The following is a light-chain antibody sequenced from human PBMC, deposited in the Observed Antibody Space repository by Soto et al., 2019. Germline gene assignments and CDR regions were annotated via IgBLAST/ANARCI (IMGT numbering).Light chain of an antibody. CDR2: END. Sequence: QSALTQPASVSGSPGQSITISCTGTSHDVGTYNLVSWYQQRPGKGPTLVIFENDQRPSGVSFRFSGSKSGNTASLTISGLQAEDEADYYCCSYAGSSTYVFGTGTKLTVL. CDR3: CSYAGSSTYV. J-gene: IGLJ1*01. V-gene: IGLV2-23*01. CDR1: SHDVGTYNL.